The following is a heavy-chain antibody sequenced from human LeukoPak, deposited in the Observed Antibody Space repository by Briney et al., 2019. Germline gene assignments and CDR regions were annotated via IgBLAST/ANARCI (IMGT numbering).Heavy chain of an antibody. Sequence: PGGSLRLSCVASGFTFSSYSMNWVRQAPGKGLEWVSYISSSSSTIYYADSVKGRFTISRDNAKNSLYLQMNSLRDEDTAVYYCARDLERNYYDSSGYDDAFDIWGQGTMVTVSS. CDR2: ISSSSSTI. CDR1: GFTFSSYS. D-gene: IGHD3-22*01. V-gene: IGHV3-48*02. J-gene: IGHJ3*02. CDR3: ARDLERNYYDSSGYDDAFDI.